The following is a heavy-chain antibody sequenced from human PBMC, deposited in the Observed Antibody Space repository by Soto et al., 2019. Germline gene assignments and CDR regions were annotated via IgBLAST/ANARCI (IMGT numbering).Heavy chain of an antibody. Sequence: QVQLQESGPGLVKPSETLSLTCTVSGGSISSYYWSWIRQSPGKGLEWVAYISHTGTTDYNPSLKSRLTISLDTSKNQSSLVLTSVTAADTAVYYCARVPPWMAAFDIWGQGTKVTVST. D-gene: IGHD5-12*01. CDR2: ISHTGTT. CDR1: GGSISSYY. V-gene: IGHV4-59*01. CDR3: ARVPPWMAAFDI. J-gene: IGHJ3*02.